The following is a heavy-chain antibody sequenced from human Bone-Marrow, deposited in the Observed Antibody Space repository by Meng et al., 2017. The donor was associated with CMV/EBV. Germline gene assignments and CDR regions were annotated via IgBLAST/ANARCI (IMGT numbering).Heavy chain of an antibody. Sequence: GEFLKISCAASGFTFRNAWMSWVRQAPGKGLEWVGRIKSKTDGGTTDYAAPVKGRYTISRDDSKNTLYLQMNSLKTEDSAVYYCTPDVIGYSYGYLPPPDYWGQGTRVTGSS. V-gene: IGHV3-15*01. CDR1: GFTFRNAW. CDR3: TPDVIGYSYGYLPPPDY. J-gene: IGHJ4*02. D-gene: IGHD5-18*01. CDR2: IKSKTDGGTT.